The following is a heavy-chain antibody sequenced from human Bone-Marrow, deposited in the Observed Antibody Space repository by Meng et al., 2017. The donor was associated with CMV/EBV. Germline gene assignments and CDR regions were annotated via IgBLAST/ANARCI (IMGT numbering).Heavy chain of an antibody. Sequence: GSLTLSCSVSDGSISSSSYYWGWIRQPPGNGLEWIGSIYYSGSTYYNPSLKSRITISVDTSKNQFSLKLNSVTAADTAVYYCAGHGNYWDANWFEPWGQGTLVTVSS. V-gene: IGHV4-39*01. D-gene: IGHD1-1*01. J-gene: IGHJ5*02. CDR3: AGHGNYWDANWFEP. CDR2: IYYSGST. CDR1: DGSISSSSYY.